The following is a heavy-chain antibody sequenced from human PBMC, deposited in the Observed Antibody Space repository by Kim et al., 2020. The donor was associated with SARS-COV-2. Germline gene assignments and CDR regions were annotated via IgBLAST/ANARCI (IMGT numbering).Heavy chain of an antibody. CDR1: GGSISSYY. V-gene: IGHV4-59*01. Sequence: SETLSLTCTVSGGSISSYYWSWIRQPPGKGVEWIGYIYYSGSTNYNPSLKSRVTISVDTSKNQFSLKLSSVTAADTAVYYCARAPRITMVRGVITWIDAFDIWGQGTMVTVSS. CDR3: ARAPRITMVRGVITWIDAFDI. CDR2: IYYSGST. D-gene: IGHD3-10*01. J-gene: IGHJ3*02.